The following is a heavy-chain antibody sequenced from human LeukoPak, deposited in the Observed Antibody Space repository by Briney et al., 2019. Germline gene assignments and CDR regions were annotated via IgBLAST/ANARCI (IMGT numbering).Heavy chain of an antibody. CDR2: INHSGST. CDR1: GGSFSGYY. V-gene: IGHV4-34*01. D-gene: IGHD3-10*02. CDR3: ARMLSLMSPIDY. J-gene: IGHJ4*02. Sequence: SETLRLTCAVYGGSFSGYYWSWIRQPPGKGLEWIGEINHSGSTNYNPSLKSRVTISVDTSKNQFSLKLSSVTAADTAVYYCARMLSLMSPIDYWGQGTLVTVSS.